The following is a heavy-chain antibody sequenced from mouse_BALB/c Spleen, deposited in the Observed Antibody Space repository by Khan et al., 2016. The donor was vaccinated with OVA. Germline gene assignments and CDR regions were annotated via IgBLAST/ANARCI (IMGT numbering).Heavy chain of an antibody. CDR3: ERPAYDGYYDY. CDR2: ISTYSGST. J-gene: IGHJ2*01. V-gene: IGHV1S137*01. Sequence: QVQLQQSGPELVRPGVSVKISCQGSGYTFTDYAMYWVKQSHAKSLERIGLISTYSGSTNFNQKFKGKVTMTVDKSSSAAYMELARLTSEDSAIYYCERPAYDGYYDYWGQGTALTVSS. D-gene: IGHD2-3*01. CDR1: GYTFTDYA.